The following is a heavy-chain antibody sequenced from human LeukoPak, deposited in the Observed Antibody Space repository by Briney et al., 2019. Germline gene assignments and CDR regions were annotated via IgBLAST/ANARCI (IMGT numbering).Heavy chain of an antibody. D-gene: IGHD1-26*01. CDR1: GFTFSDYY. CDR3: ASDRNSGSYNAPFDY. CDR2: ISSSGSTI. V-gene: IGHV3-11*04. J-gene: IGHJ4*02. Sequence: GGSLRLSCAASGFTFSDYYMSWIRQAPGKGLECVSYISSSGSTIYYADSVKGRFTISRDNAKNSLYLQMNSLRAEDTAVYYCASDRNSGSYNAPFDYWGQGTLVTVSS.